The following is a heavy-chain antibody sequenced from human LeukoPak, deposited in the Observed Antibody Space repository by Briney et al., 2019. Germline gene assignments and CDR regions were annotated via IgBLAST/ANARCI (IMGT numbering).Heavy chain of an antibody. CDR1: GYTFTGYY. CDR2: INPSGGST. CDR3: ARVGAAAVDAFDI. J-gene: IGHJ3*02. Sequence: ASVKVSCKASGYTFTGYYIQWVRQAPGQGLEWMGIINPSGGSTSYAQKFQGRVTMTRDMSTSTVYMELSSLRSEDTAVYYCARVGAAAVDAFDIWGQGTMVTVSS. D-gene: IGHD6-13*01. V-gene: IGHV1-46*01.